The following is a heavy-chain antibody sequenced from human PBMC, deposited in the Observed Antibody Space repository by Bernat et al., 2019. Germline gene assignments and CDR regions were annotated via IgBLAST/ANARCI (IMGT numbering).Heavy chain of an antibody. CDR3: ATFDSGSYVFDY. CDR1: GGSFSGYY. V-gene: IGHV4-34*01. CDR2: INHSGST. J-gene: IGHJ4*02. D-gene: IGHD1-26*01. Sequence: QVQLQQWGAGLLKPSETLSLTCAVYGGSFSGYYWSWIRQPPGKGLEWIGEINHSGSTNYNPSLKSPVTITVDTSKNQFSLTLSSVTAADTAVYYCATFDSGSYVFDYWGQGTLVTVSS.